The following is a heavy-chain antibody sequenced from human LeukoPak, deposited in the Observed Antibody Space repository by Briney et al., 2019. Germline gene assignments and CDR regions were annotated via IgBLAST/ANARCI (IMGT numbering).Heavy chain of an antibody. Sequence: PGGSLRLSCAASGFTFSSYALNWVRQAPGKGLEWVSGISGSGGTTYYADSVKGRFTISRDNSKNMLYLQMNSLRAEDTALYYCAKPRRSGWYYFDYWGQGTLVTVSS. J-gene: IGHJ4*02. V-gene: IGHV3-23*01. D-gene: IGHD6-13*01. CDR1: GFTFSSYA. CDR2: ISGSGGTT. CDR3: AKPRRSGWYYFDY.